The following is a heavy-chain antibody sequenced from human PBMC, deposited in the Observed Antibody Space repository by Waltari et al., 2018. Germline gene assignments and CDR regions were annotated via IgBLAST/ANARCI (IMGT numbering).Heavy chain of an antibody. CDR1: GFTFSSYS. CDR2: ISSSSSYI. Sequence: EVQLVESGGGLVKPGGSLRLSCAASGFTFSSYSMNWVRQAPGKGLEWVSSISSSSSYIYYADSVKGRFTISRDNAKNSLYLQMNSLRAEDTAVYYCARGGNYYDSSGSPLYYFDYWGQGTLVIVSS. J-gene: IGHJ4*02. D-gene: IGHD3-22*01. CDR3: ARGGNYYDSSGSPLYYFDY. V-gene: IGHV3-21*01.